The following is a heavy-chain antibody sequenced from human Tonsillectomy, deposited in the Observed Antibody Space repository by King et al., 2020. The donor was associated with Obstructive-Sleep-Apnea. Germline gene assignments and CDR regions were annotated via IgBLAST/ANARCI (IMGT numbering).Heavy chain of an antibody. CDR3: ARGFPNTAAPGPLQPFDS. D-gene: IGHD6-13*01. CDR2: VYYSGNI. Sequence: VQLQESGPGLVKPSETLSLTCTVSGDSISSYYWSWIRQPPGKGLEWIGYVYYSGNINYNPSLKSRVTISVDTSKNQFSLRLSSVTAADTAVYYCARGFPNTAAPGPLQPFDSWGQGTLVTVSS. CDR1: GDSISSYY. V-gene: IGHV4-59*01. J-gene: IGHJ4*02.